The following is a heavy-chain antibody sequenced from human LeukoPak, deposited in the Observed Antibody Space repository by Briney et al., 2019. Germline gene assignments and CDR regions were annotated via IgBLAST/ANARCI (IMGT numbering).Heavy chain of an antibody. CDR1: GYIFSGYY. CDR2: INTNTGNP. CDR3: AGKIAWWALDI. Sequence: ASVKVSCKASGYIFSGYYMHWLRQAPGQGLEWMGWINTNTGNPTYAQGFTGRFVFSLDTSVSTAYLQISSLKAEDTAVYYCAGKIAWWALDIWGQGTMVTVSS. V-gene: IGHV7-4-1*02. D-gene: IGHD2-8*02. J-gene: IGHJ3*02.